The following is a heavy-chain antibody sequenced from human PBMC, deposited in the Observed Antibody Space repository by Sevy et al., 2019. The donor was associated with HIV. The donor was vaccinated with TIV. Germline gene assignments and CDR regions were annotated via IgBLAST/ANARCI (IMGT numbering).Heavy chain of an antibody. CDR1: GFTFSNYW. CDR2: IKEDGSVK. Sequence: GGSLRLSCEASGFTFSNYWMSWVRQAPGKGLEWMANIKEDGSVKYYVDSVKGRFTISRDNAKNSVYLQMNTLRAEDTALYYCVRAIGAAGSYWGQGTLVTVSS. V-gene: IGHV3-7*01. CDR3: VRAIGAAGSY. D-gene: IGHD6-13*01. J-gene: IGHJ4*02.